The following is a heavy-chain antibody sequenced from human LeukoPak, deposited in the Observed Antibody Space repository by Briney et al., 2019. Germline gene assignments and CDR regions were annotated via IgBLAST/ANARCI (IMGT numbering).Heavy chain of an antibody. CDR1: GYTFTGYY. CDR2: INPNSGGT. Sequence: ASVKVSCKASGYTFTGYYMHWVRQAPGQGLEWMGWINPNSGGTNYAQKFQGRVTMTRDTSISTAYMELSRLRSDDTAVYYCARGVAGVYFYYYMDVWGKGTTVTVSS. V-gene: IGHV1-2*02. D-gene: IGHD1-14*01. CDR3: ARGVAGVYFYYYMDV. J-gene: IGHJ6*03.